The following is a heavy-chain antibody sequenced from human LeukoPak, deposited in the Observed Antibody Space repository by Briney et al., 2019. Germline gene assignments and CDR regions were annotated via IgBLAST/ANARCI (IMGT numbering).Heavy chain of an antibody. Sequence: PSETLSLTCIVSGGSISSYYWSWIRQPPGKGLEWIGYIYYSGSTNYNPSLKSRVTISLDTSKNQFSLQLSSVTAADTAVYYCARHTAMGEDVWGQGTTVTVSS. J-gene: IGHJ6*02. CDR2: IYYSGST. CDR3: ARHTAMGEDV. CDR1: GGSISSYY. V-gene: IGHV4-59*01. D-gene: IGHD5-18*01.